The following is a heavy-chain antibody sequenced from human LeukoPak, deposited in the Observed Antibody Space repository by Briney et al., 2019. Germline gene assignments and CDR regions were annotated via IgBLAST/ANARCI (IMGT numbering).Heavy chain of an antibody. D-gene: IGHD6-13*01. Sequence: GGSLRLSCAASGFSFSSTAMNWVRQAPGKGLEWVAASGTDGDTYYADSVQGRLTISRDNSRNTMYLQMTSLRADDMAVYYCAKKTPGTYPFDYWGQGALVTVSP. CDR2: SGTDGDT. CDR1: GFSFSSTA. V-gene: IGHV3-23*01. J-gene: IGHJ4*02. CDR3: AKKTPGTYPFDY.